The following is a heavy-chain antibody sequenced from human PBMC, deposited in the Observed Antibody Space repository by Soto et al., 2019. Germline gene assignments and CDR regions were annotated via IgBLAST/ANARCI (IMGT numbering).Heavy chain of an antibody. CDR1: GGSLSNYY. CDR2: IYYSGST. CDR3: ARFPDYGAYVAP. D-gene: IGHD4-17*01. J-gene: IGHJ5*02. Sequence: QVQLQESGPGLVKPSETLSLTCILSGGSLSNYYWSWVRQTPGKGLEWIGYIYYSGSTTYKHHPSLESRVTISGDTSKNQFSLRLRSVTDADTAIYYCARFPDYGAYVAPWGQGTLVTVSS. V-gene: IGHV4-59*08.